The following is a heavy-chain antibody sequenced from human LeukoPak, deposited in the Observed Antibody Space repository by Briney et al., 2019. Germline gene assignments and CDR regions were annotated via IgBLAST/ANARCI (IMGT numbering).Heavy chain of an antibody. CDR3: ARDVGGYRYGYRPTELYWYFDL. J-gene: IGHJ2*01. V-gene: IGHV4-39*07. CDR1: DNSISTSDYY. D-gene: IGHD5-18*01. Sequence: PSETLSLTCSVSDNSISTSDYYWGWIRQPPGKGLEWIGSIYYRGSTYYNSSLKGRATISIDTSKNQFSLKLSSVTAADTAVYYCARDVGGYRYGYRPTELYWYFDLWGRGTLVTVSS. CDR2: IYYRGST.